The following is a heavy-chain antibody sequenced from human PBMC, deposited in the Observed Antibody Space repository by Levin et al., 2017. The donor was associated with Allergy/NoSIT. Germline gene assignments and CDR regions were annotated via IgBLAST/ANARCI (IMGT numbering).Heavy chain of an antibody. CDR1: GGSINSYS. J-gene: IGHJ4*02. Sequence: ESLKISCTVSGGSINSYSWSWIRQPPGKGLEWIGYIYYSGSTNYNPSLKSRVTISVDTSKNQFSLKLSSVTAADTAVYYCARLLTYSSSWYYFDYWGQGTLVTVSS. CDR2: IYYSGST. CDR3: ARLLTYSSSWYYFDY. D-gene: IGHD6-13*01. V-gene: IGHV4-59*08.